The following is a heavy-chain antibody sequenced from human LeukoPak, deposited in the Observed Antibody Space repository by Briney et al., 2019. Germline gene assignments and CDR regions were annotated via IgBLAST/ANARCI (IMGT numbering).Heavy chain of an antibody. V-gene: IGHV3-30*01. J-gene: IGHJ5*02. Sequence: AVISYDGSNKYYADSVKGRFTISRDNSKNTLYLQMNSLRAEDTAVYYCASRNVGGTQFDPWGQGTLVTVSS. CDR3: ASRNVGGTQFDP. CDR2: ISYDGSNK. D-gene: IGHD1-1*01.